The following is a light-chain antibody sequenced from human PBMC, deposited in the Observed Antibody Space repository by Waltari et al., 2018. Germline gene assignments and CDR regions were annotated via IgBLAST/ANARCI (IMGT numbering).Light chain of an antibody. CDR3: QQYDNWPPV. V-gene: IGKV3-15*01. Sequence: EIMMTQSPATLSVSPGERATLSCRASQSIISKVAWYQQKPGHTPRLLIYGASTRATGSSARFSGSGSGTEFTLTIRSLQSEDVALYSCQQYDNWPPVFGQGTRLEIK. J-gene: IGKJ5*01. CDR2: GAS. CDR1: QSIISK.